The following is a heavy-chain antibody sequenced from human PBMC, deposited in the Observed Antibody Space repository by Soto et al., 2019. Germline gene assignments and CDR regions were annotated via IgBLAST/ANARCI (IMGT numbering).Heavy chain of an antibody. Sequence: GGSLRLSCAASGFTFSTYAMHWVRQAPGKGLEWVAVVSYDGRNKYYADSVKGRVTISRDNSKNTLSLLMNSLRAEDTAVYYCARDRVDYTYYYYYGMDVWGQGTTVTSP. CDR2: VSYDGRNK. J-gene: IGHJ6*02. CDR3: ARDRVDYTYYYYYGMDV. V-gene: IGHV3-30*04. D-gene: IGHD4-4*01. CDR1: GFTFSTYA.